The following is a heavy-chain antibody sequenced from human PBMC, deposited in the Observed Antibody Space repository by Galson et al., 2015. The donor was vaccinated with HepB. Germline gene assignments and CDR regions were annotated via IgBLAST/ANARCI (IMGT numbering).Heavy chain of an antibody. CDR1: GYTFTDYY. CDR3: AGSRIAAAEVDAFDI. J-gene: IGHJ3*02. V-gene: IGHV1-2*02. D-gene: IGHD6-25*01. Sequence: SVKVSCKASGYTFTDYYVHWVRQAPGQGFEWMAWIKGNDGGTNHAQKFRGRVTMGRDTSIRTAYMELSSLRSDDTAVYYCAGSRIAAAEVDAFDIWGQGTVVTVSS. CDR2: IKGNDGGT.